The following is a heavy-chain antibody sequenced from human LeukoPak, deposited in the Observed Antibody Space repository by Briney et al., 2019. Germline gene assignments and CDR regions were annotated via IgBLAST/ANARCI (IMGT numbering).Heavy chain of an antibody. D-gene: IGHD3-22*01. CDR1: GFTFSSYW. CDR3: ARASSSGYRGADF. J-gene: IGHJ4*02. CDR2: IKQDGSEK. V-gene: IGHV3-7*01. Sequence: GGSLRLSCAASGFTFSSYWMSWVRQAPGKGLEWVANIKQDGSEKYYVDSVKGRFTISRDNAKNSLYLQMHGLRAEDTAVYYCARASSSGYRGADFWGQGTLVTVSS.